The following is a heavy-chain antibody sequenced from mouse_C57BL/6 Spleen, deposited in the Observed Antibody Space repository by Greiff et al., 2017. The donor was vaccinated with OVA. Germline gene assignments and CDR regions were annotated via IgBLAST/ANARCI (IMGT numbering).Heavy chain of an antibody. CDR2: ILPGSGST. CDR3: AIGDSYYAIDY. CDR1: GYTFTGSW. Sequence: LVESGAELMKPGASVKLSCKATGYTFTGSWIEWVKQRPGHGLEWIGEILPGSGSTNYNEKFKGKATFTADTSSNTAYMQLSSLTTEDSAIXDCAIGDSYYAIDYWGQGTSVTVSS. D-gene: IGHD2-13*01. V-gene: IGHV1-9*01. J-gene: IGHJ4*01.